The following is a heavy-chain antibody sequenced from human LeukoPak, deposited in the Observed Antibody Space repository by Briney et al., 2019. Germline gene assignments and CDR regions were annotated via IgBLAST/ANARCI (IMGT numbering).Heavy chain of an antibody. CDR1: GGSISSYY. D-gene: IGHD5-24*01. J-gene: IGHJ4*02. CDR3: ARSRDGCNYGFDY. V-gene: IGHV4-59*01. Sequence: SETLSLTCTVSGGSISSYYWSWIRQPPGKGLEWIGYIYYSGSTNYNPSLKSRVTISVDTSKNQFSLKLSSVTAADTAVYYCARSRDGCNYGFDYWGQGTLVTVSS. CDR2: IYYSGST.